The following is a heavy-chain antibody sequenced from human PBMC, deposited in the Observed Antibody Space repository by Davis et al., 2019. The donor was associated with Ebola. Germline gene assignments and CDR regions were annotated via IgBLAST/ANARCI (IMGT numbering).Heavy chain of an antibody. CDR2: INPNSGGT. D-gene: IGHD1-26*01. J-gene: IGHJ6*02. CDR1: GYTFTSYY. V-gene: IGHV1-2*04. Sequence: ASVKVSCKASGYTFTSYYMHWVRQAPGQGLEWMGWINPNSGGTNYAQKFQGWVTMTRATSISTAYMELSRLRSDDTAVYYCARVVGRYGMDVWGQGTTVTVSS. CDR3: ARVVGRYGMDV.